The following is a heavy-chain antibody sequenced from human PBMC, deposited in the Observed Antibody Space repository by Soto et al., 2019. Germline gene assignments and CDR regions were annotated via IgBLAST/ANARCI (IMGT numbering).Heavy chain of an antibody. J-gene: IGHJ6*03. CDR1: GGSISSYY. CDR2: IYYSGST. CDR3: ARLDSGYGYYYYYYMDV. Sequence: PSETLSLTCTVSGGSISSYYLSWIRQPPGKGLEWIGYIYYSGSTNYNPSLKSRVTISVDTSKNQFSLKLSSVTAADTAVYYCARLDSGYGYYYYYYMDVWGKGTTVTVSS. D-gene: IGHD5-12*01. V-gene: IGHV4-59*08.